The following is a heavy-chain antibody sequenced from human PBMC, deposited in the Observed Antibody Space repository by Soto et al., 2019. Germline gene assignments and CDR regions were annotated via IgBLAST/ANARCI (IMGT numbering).Heavy chain of an antibody. CDR3: ARSSSWRDPYYFDY. D-gene: IGHD6-13*01. V-gene: IGHV1-2*04. J-gene: IGHJ4*02. Sequence: GASVKVSCKASGYTFTGYYMHWVRQAPGQGLEWMGWINPNSGGTNYAQKFQGWVTMTRDTSISTAYMELSRLRSDDTAVYYCARSSSWRDPYYFDYWGQGTLVTVS. CDR2: INPNSGGT. CDR1: GYTFTGYY.